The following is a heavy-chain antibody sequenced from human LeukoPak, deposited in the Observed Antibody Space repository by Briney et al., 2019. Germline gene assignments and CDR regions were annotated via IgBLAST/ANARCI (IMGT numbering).Heavy chain of an antibody. CDR1: GGSFSGYY. CDR3: ARMGSYRYLAYFDY. D-gene: IGHD3-16*02. Sequence: SETLSLTCAVYGGSFSGYYWSWIRQPPGKGLEWIGEINRSGSTNYNPSLKSRVTISVDTSKNQFSLKLSSVTAADTAVYYCARMGSYRYLAYFDYWGQGTLVAVSS. V-gene: IGHV4-34*01. J-gene: IGHJ4*02. CDR2: INRSGST.